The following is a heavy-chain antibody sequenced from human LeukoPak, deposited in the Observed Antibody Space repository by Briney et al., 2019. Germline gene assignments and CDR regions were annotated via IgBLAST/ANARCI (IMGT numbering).Heavy chain of an antibody. J-gene: IGHJ4*02. Sequence: PGGSLRLSCAASGFTFSGSAMHWVRQASGKGLEWVGRIRSKANSYATAYAASVRGRFTISRDDSKNTAYLQMNSLKTEDTAVYYCTIGAGYDFFDYWGQGTLVTVSS. CDR1: GFTFSGSA. CDR2: IRSKANSYAT. V-gene: IGHV3-73*01. CDR3: TIGAGYDFFDY. D-gene: IGHD5-12*01.